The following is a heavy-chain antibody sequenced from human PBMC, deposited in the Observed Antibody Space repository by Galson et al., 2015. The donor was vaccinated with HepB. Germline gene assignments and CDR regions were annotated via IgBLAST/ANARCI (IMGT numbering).Heavy chain of an antibody. V-gene: IGHV1-3*01. CDR3: ARASRVSVATGSLGY. Sequence: SVKVSCKASGYTFTSYAMHWVRQAPGQRLEWMGWINAGNGNTKYSQKFQGRVTITRDTSAGTAYMELSSLRSEDTAVYYCARASRVSVATGSLGYWGQGTLVTVSS. CDR2: INAGNGNT. J-gene: IGHJ4*02. CDR1: GYTFTSYA. D-gene: IGHD5-12*01.